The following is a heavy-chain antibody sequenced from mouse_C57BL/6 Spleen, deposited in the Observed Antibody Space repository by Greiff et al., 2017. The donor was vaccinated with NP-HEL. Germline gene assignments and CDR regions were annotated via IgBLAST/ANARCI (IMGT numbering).Heavy chain of an antibody. CDR1: GFTFSSYA. Sequence: EVKLVESGGGLVKPGGSLKLSCAASGFTFSSYAMSWVRQTPEKRLEWVATISDGGSYTYYPDKVKGRFTISRDNAKNNLYLQMSHLKSEDTAMYYCARAAAGFDYWGQGTTLTVSS. V-gene: IGHV5-4*03. J-gene: IGHJ2*01. CDR3: ARAAAGFDY. CDR2: ISDGGSYT.